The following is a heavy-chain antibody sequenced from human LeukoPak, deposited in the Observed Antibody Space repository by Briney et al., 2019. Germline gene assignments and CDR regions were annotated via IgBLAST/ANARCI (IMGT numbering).Heavy chain of an antibody. CDR3: ARDFDDYGGNSGYFQH. D-gene: IGHD4-23*01. V-gene: IGHV1-69*06. CDR1: GGTFSSDA. CDR2: IIPIFGTA. J-gene: IGHJ1*01. Sequence: SVKVSCKASGGTFSSDAISWVRQAPGQGLEWMGGIIPIFGTANSAQKFQGRVTMTADKSTSTVYMELSSLRSEDTAVYYCARDFDDYGGNSGYFQHWGQGTLVTVSS.